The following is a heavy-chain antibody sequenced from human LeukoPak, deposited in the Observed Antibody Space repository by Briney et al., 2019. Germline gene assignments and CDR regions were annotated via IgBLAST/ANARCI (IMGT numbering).Heavy chain of an antibody. CDR2: IYSSGTT. D-gene: IGHD2-2*01. Sequence: SETLSLTCTVSGGSMNDHYWTWIRQPPEKGLELIGHIYSSGTTAYTPSLKSRVTMSIGTSRNQFSLNVFSVTAADSAVYYCARFNSGCSEASCYVHYWGQGILVIVSS. V-gene: IGHV4-59*11. CDR1: GGSMNDHY. CDR3: ARFNSGCSEASCYVHY. J-gene: IGHJ4*02.